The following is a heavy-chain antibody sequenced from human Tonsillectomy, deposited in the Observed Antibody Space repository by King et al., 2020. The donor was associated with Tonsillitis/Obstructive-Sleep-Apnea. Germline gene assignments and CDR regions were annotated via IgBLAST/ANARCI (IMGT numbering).Heavy chain of an antibody. D-gene: IGHD2/OR15-2a*01. CDR2: ISGSGGTT. J-gene: IGHJ3*02. Sequence: VQLVESGGGLVQPWGSLRLSCAASGFTFSSYAMNWVRQAPGKGLEWVTVISGSGGTTNYADSVKGRFTISRDNAKNTLYLQMNRLRAADTAVCYCAKDYDVVLLVNGIDTRGKGTIVTVSS. CDR1: GFTFSSYA. V-gene: IGHV3-23*04. CDR3: AKDYDVVLLVNGIDT.